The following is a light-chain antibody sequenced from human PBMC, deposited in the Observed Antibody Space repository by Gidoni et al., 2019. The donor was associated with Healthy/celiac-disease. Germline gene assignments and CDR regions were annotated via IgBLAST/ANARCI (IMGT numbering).Light chain of an antibody. CDR3: QQYYSTPLT. CDR2: WAS. Sequence: DIVMTQSPDSLAVSLGERATINCKSSQSVLYSSNNKNYLAWYQQKPGQPPKLIIYWASTRESGVPDRFSGSGSGTAFTLTLSSLQAEDVAVYYCQQYYSTPLTFGGRDQGGDQT. CDR1: QSVLYSSNNKNY. J-gene: IGKJ4*01. V-gene: IGKV4-1*01.